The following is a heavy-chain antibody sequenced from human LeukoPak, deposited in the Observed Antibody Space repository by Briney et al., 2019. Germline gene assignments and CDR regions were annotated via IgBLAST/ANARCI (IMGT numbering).Heavy chain of an antibody. CDR2: ISAYNGNT. D-gene: IGHD3-3*01. V-gene: IGHV1-18*01. CDR1: GYTFTSYG. CDR3: ARGPLYYDFRSGYYFFDY. J-gene: IGHJ4*02. Sequence: GASVKVSCKASGYTFTSYGISWVRQAPGQGLEWMGWISAYNGNTNYAQKLQGRVTMTTDTSTSTAYMELRSLRSDDTAVYYCARGPLYYDFRSGYYFFDYWGQGTLVTVSS.